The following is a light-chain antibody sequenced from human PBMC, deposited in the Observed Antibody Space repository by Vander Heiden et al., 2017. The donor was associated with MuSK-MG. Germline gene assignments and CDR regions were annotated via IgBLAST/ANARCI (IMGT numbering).Light chain of an antibody. CDR3: QQNNNWPPYT. V-gene: IGKV3-15*01. Sequence: EIVMTQSPATLSVSPGERATLSCRASQSVSSNLAWYQQKPGQSPRLLIYGASTRATGIPARFSGSGYRTEFTLTISSRQSEDFAVYYCQQNNNWPPYTFGQGTKMEIK. CDR2: GAS. CDR1: QSVSSN. J-gene: IGKJ2*01.